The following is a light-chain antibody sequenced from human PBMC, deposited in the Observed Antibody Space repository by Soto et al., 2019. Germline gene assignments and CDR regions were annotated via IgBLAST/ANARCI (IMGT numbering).Light chain of an antibody. CDR3: AAWDDSLSVVV. CDR1: SSNIGSNY. CDR2: SYN. Sequence: QLVLTQPPSASGTPGQRVTISCSGSSSNIGSNYVYWYQQLPGTAPKLLIYSYNQRPSGVPDRFSGSKSGTSASLAISGLRSEDEANYYCAAWDDSLSVVVFGGGTKLTVL. J-gene: IGLJ2*01. V-gene: IGLV1-47*02.